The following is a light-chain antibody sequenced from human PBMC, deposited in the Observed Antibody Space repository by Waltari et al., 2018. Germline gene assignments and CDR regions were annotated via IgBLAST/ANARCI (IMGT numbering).Light chain of an antibody. V-gene: IGKV1-39*01. J-gene: IGKJ1*01. CDR3: QQSYSTPET. CDR2: SAS. CDR1: QNSKTF. Sequence: DIQMTQSPSSLSASVGDRVSITCRASQNSKTFLNWYQQKPGKAPQLLFYSASGLETGVPSRFSGSGSGTEFTLTISSLHPEDFATYYCQQSYSTPETFGQGTKVEVK.